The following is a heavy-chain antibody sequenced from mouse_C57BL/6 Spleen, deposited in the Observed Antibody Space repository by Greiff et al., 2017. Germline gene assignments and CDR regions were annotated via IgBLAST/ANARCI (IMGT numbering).Heavy chain of an antibody. J-gene: IGHJ2*01. CDR3: AREGGDD. CDR2: IDPSDSST. CDR1: GYTFTSYW. Sequence: VQLQQPGAELVKPGASVKLSCKASGYTFTSYWMQWVKQRPGQGLEWIGEIDPSDSSTNYNQKFKGKATLTVDTSSSTAYMQLSRLTSEDSAVYYCAREGGDDWGQGTTLTVSS. V-gene: IGHV1-50*01.